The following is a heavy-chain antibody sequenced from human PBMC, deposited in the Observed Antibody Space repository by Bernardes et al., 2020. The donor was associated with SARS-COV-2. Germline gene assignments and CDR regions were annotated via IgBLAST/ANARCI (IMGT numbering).Heavy chain of an antibody. CDR2: VRSKANSYAT. Sequence: GGSLRLSCAASGFSFSGSAMHWFRQASGKGLEWVGRVRSKANSYATTYGASVTGRFIISRDDSKNTVYLQMNSLKTEDTAVYYCTRWAYYYGDYFDYWGQGTLVTVSS. J-gene: IGHJ4*02. CDR3: TRWAYYYGDYFDY. CDR1: GFSFSGSA. V-gene: IGHV3-73*01. D-gene: IGHD3-10*01.